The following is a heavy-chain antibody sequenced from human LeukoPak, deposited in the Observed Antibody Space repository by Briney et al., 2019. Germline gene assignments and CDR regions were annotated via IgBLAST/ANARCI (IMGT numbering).Heavy chain of an antibody. CDR1: GYTFTSYY. J-gene: IGHJ3*02. Sequence: ASVKVSCKASGYTFTSYYMHWVRQAPGQGLEWMGIINPSGGSTSYAQKFQGRVTMTRDMSTSTVYMELSSLRSEDTAVYYCARAIPPPHCGGDCSPDAFDIWGQGTMVTVSS. CDR2: INPSGGST. V-gene: IGHV1-46*01. CDR3: ARAIPPPHCGGDCSPDAFDI. D-gene: IGHD2-21*02.